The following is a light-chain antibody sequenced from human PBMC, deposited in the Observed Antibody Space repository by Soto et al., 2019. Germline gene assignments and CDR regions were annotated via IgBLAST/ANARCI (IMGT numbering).Light chain of an antibody. CDR1: QSISKY. CDR2: GAS. Sequence: DIQMTQSPSFLSASVGDRVTITCRASQSISKYLNWYQQKPGKAPKVLIYGASSLQSGVPSRFSGSGSGTDFTLTISSLQPEDFATYYCQQNSNVPLTFGPGTKVDFK. J-gene: IGKJ3*01. CDR3: QQNSNVPLT. V-gene: IGKV1-39*01.